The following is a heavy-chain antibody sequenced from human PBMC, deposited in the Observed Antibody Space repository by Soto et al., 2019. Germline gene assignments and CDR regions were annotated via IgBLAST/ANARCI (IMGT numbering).Heavy chain of an antibody. D-gene: IGHD2-2*02. CDR2: IIPIFGTA. J-gene: IGHJ6*02. Sequence: SVKVSCKASGGTFSSYAISWVRQAPGQGLEWMGGIIPIFGTANYAQKFQGRVTITADNSKNTLYLQMNSLRAEDTAVYYCAKDLAIVPAAIVGGYYYYGMDVWGQGTTVTVSS. V-gene: IGHV1-69*06. CDR3: AKDLAIVPAAIVGGYYYYGMDV. CDR1: GGTFSSYA.